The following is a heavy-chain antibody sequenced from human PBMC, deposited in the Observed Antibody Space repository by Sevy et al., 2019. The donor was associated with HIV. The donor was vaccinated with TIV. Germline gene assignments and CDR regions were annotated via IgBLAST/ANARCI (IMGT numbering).Heavy chain of an antibody. CDR1: GFIFSIYS. Sequence: GESLKISCAASGFIFSIYSMNWVRQAPGKGLEWVSSISSSSSYIYYADSVKGRFTISRDNAKNSLYLQINSLRAEDTAVYYCARDLVSPAAYWGQGTLVTVSS. V-gene: IGHV3-21*01. D-gene: IGHD3-9*01. CDR2: ISSSSSYI. CDR3: ARDLVSPAAY. J-gene: IGHJ4*02.